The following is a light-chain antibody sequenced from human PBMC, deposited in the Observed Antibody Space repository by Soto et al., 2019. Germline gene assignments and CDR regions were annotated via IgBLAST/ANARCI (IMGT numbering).Light chain of an antibody. CDR3: QQSYSTPFT. J-gene: IGKJ3*01. V-gene: IGKV1-39*01. CDR2: AAS. CDR1: QSISSY. Sequence: DIQMTQSPSSLSASVGDRVTITCRASQSISSYLNWYQQNPGKAPKLLIDAASSVQTGVTSRFSGSEYGTAFTLTISSLQPEDFAKYYCQQSYSTPFTFGPGTKVDF.